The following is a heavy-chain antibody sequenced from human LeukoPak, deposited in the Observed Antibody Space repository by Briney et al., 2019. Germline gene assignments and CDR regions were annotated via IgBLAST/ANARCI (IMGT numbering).Heavy chain of an antibody. V-gene: IGHV4-39*01. CDR3: ARGRINNWFLDY. J-gene: IGHJ4*02. CDR1: GGSISSSSYY. D-gene: IGHD1-1*01. CDR2: IYYSGST. Sequence: SETLSLTCTVSGGSISSSSYYWGWIRQPPGEGLEWIGSIYYSGSTYYNPSLKSRVTISVDTSKNQFSLKLSSVTAADTAVYYCARGRINNWFLDYWGQGTLVTVSS.